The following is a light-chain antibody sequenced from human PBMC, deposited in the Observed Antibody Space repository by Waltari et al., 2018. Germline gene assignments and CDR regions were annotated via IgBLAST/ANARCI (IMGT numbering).Light chain of an antibody. CDR2: GAS. V-gene: IGKV1D-12*01. CDR1: QDIHTW. Sequence: DMQITQSPSYVSASVGDRVTITCRASQDIHTWLAWYQQKPGKAPKLLIYGASSLQSGVPSRFSGSGSGTDFTLVISSLQPEDFATYYCKQANSFPLAFGQGTKVEMK. J-gene: IGKJ1*01. CDR3: KQANSFPLA.